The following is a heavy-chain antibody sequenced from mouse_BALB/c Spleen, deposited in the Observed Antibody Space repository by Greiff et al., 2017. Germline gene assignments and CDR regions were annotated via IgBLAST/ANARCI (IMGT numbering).Heavy chain of an antibody. J-gene: IGHJ1*01. V-gene: IGHV1S127*01. CDR3: TSEGLLLRYFDV. CDR1: GYTFTSYW. Sequence: VQLQQPGAELVKPGASVKMSCKASGYTFTSYWMHWVKQRPGQGLEWIGVIDPSDSYTSYNQKFKGKATLTVDTSSSTAYMQLSSLTSEDSAVYYCTSEGLLLRYFDVWGAGTTVTVSS. D-gene: IGHD1-1*01. CDR2: IDPSDSYT.